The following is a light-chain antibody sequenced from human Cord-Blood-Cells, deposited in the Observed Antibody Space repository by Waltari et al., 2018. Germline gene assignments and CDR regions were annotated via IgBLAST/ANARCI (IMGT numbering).Light chain of an antibody. J-gene: IGLJ1*01. Sequence: ALTQPASVSGPHGQSITISCTGPSSDVGGYNYVSLYQQHPGKAPKLMIYEVSNRPSGVSNRFSGSKSGNTASLTISGLQAEDEADYYCSSYTSSSTLFVFGTGTKVTVL. CDR3: SSYTSSSTLFV. V-gene: IGLV2-14*01. CDR2: EVS. CDR1: SSDVGGYNY.